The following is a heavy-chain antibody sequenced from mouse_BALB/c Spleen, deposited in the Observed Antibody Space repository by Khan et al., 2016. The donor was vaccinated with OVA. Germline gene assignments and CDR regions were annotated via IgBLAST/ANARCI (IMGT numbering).Heavy chain of an antibody. D-gene: IGHD1-1*01. V-gene: IGHV1-7*01. CDR1: GYTFINYW. CDR2: INPSTGYT. Sequence: QVQLKESGAELAKPGASVKMSCMASGYTFINYWILWVKQRPGQGLEWIGYINPSTGYTEYNQNFKDKATLTADKSSSTAYMQLSSLTSEDSAVYYCARRGLRWDFDYGGQGTTLTVSS. CDR3: ARRGLRWDFDY. J-gene: IGHJ2*01.